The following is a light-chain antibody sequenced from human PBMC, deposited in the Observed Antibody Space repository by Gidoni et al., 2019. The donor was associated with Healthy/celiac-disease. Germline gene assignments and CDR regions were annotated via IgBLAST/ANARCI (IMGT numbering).Light chain of an antibody. CDR2: AAS. Sequence: IQMTQSPSSLSASVGDRVTITCRASQSISSYLNWYQQKPGKAPKLLIYAASSLQSGVPSRFSGSGSGXDFTLTISSLQPEDFATYXXQQXXXTPXXTFXXXTKVDIK. CDR3: QQXXXTPXXT. CDR1: QSISSY. J-gene: IGKJ3*01. V-gene: IGKV1-39*01.